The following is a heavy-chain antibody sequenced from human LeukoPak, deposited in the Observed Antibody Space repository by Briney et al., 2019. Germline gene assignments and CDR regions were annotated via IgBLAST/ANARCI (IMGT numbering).Heavy chain of an antibody. Sequence: PGGSLRLSCAASGFIFSSYGMSWVRQAPGKGLEWVSAISGSGGSTYYADSVKGRFTISRDNSKNTLYLQMNSLRAEDTAVYYCAKAVVYGYYIDYWGQGTLVTVSS. J-gene: IGHJ4*02. CDR3: AKAVVYGYYIDY. CDR1: GFIFSSYG. CDR2: ISGSGGST. V-gene: IGHV3-23*01. D-gene: IGHD2-8*02.